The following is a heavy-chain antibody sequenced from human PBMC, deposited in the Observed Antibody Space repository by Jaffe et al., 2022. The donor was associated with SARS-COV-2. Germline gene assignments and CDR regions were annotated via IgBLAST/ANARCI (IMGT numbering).Heavy chain of an antibody. D-gene: IGHD2-15*01. CDR1: GFTFSSYW. V-gene: IGHV3-7*01. Sequence: EVQLVESGGGLVQPGGSLRLSCAASGFTFSSYWMSWVRQAPGKGLEWVANIKQDGSEKYYVDSVKGRFTISRDNAKNSLYLQMNSLRAEDTAVYYCARVPYCSGGSCYIYYYYYYYMDVWGKGTTVTVSS. CDR2: IKQDGSEK. CDR3: ARVPYCSGGSCYIYYYYYYYMDV. J-gene: IGHJ6*03.